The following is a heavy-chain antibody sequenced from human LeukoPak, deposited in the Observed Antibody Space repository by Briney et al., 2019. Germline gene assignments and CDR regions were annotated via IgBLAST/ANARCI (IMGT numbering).Heavy chain of an antibody. D-gene: IGHD6-13*01. CDR2: ISGSGGST. V-gene: IGHV3-23*01. CDR1: GFTFSSYA. CDR3: AALGSLRSSWSPGAFDI. J-gene: IGHJ3*02. Sequence: PGGSLRLSCAASGFTFSSYAMSWVRQAPGKGLEWVSAISGSGGSTYYADSVKGRFTISRDNSKNTLYLQMNSLRAEDTAVYYCAALGSLRSSWSPGAFDIWGPGTIVTVSS.